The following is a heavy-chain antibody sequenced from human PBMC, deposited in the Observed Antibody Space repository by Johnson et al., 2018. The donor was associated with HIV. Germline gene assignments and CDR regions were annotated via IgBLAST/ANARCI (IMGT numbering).Heavy chain of an antibody. CDR3: ARDVTAGNDAFDI. Sequence: VQLVESGGGLVEPGGSLRLSCAASGFTFSDDYMSWIRQAPGKGLEWVSVIYSGGRSYYADSVKGRLTLSRDNSNNTLYLQMDSLRAEDTAVYYCARDVTAGNDAFDIWGQGTMVTVSS. CDR2: IYSGGRS. CDR1: GFTFSDDY. J-gene: IGHJ3*02. V-gene: IGHV3-66*02. D-gene: IGHD1-1*01.